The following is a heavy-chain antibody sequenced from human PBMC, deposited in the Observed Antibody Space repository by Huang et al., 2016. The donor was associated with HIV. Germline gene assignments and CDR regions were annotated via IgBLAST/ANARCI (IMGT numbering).Heavy chain of an antibody. CDR2: RVGTGTVM. D-gene: IGHD6-19*01. CDR1: GFTFRTYY. J-gene: IGHJ4*02. V-gene: IGHV3-11*01. CDR3: ATGITVAGGEFYFDY. Sequence: QVRLVESGGGLVQPGGSLRLSCAASGFTFRTYYASWIRQGPVKGRKWVSFRVGTGTVMYDADSVRGRFVSTWDNSKNSLYLQINNLRAEDTAVYFCATGITVAGGEFYFDYWGQGDLVTVSS.